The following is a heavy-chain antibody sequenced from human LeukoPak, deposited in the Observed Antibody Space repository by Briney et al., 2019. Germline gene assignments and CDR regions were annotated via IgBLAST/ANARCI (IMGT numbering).Heavy chain of an antibody. D-gene: IGHD3-22*01. CDR2: IYYTGST. CDR1: FNSIRSSSYY. CDR3: ASRYYYDSSGYFLY. J-gene: IGHJ4*02. V-gene: IGHV4-39*01. Sequence: SSGTLSLTCTVSFNSIRSSSYYWGWIRQFPGKGLEWIGYIYYTGSTYYSSSLKSRVTISVDTSNNQFSLRLNSVTAADTAVYYCASRYYYDSSGYFLYWGQGTLVTVSS.